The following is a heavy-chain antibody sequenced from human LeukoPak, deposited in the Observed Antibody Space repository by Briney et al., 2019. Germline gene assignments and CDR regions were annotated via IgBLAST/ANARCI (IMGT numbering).Heavy chain of an antibody. J-gene: IGHJ6*03. V-gene: IGHV3-9*03. CDR2: ISWNSGSI. D-gene: IGHD3-9*01. Sequence: PGRSLRLSCAASGFTFNDYAMHWVRQAPGKGLEWVSGISWNSGSIGYADSVKGRFTISRDNAKNSLYLQMNSLRAEDMALYYCAKGYYDILTGPMDVWGKGTTVTVSS. CDR3: AKGYYDILTGPMDV. CDR1: GFTFNDYA.